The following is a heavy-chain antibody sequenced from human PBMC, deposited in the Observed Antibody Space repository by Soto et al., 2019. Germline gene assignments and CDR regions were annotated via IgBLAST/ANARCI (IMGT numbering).Heavy chain of an antibody. Sequence: EVQLVESGGGLVQTGGSLRLSCAASGFTFSSYAMHWVRQAPGKGLEYVSAISSNGGSTYYANSVKGRFTISRDNSKNTLYLQMGSLRAEDMAVYYCARALGYAFDIWSQGTMVTVSS. V-gene: IGHV3-64*01. CDR3: ARALGYAFDI. CDR2: ISSNGGST. CDR1: GFTFSSYA. D-gene: IGHD7-27*01. J-gene: IGHJ3*02.